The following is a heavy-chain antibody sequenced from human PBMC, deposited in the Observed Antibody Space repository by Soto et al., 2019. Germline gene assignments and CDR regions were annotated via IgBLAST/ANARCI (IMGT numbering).Heavy chain of an antibody. CDR2: IHYSGST. CDR1: GGSLSSSKW. J-gene: IGHJ5*02. D-gene: IGHD2-15*01. CDR3: ARDAALKWFDP. V-gene: IGHV4-4*02. Sequence: SETLSLTCAVSGGSLSSSKWWSWVRQAPGKGLEWIGEIHYSGSTNYNPSLKSRVTISVDNSKKQFSLKLSSVTAADTAVYYCARDAALKWFDPWGQGTLVTVSS.